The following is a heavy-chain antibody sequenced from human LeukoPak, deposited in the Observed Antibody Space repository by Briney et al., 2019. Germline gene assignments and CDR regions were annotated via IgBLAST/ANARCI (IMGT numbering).Heavy chain of an antibody. Sequence: GKSLRLSCVAYGFSFSNFGIHWVRQAPGKGLEWVAAISYDGSNIYYADSVKDRFTVSRDNSQNTLYLQMSSLKTEDTAVYYCGKDRGYYFDTSSQCFDSWGQGTLVTVSS. CDR2: ISYDGSNI. D-gene: IGHD3-22*01. CDR3: GKDRGYYFDTSSQCFDS. CDR1: GFSFSNFG. J-gene: IGHJ4*02. V-gene: IGHV3-30*18.